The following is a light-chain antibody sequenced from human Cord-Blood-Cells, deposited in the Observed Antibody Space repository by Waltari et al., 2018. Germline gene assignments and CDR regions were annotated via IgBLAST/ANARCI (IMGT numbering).Light chain of an antibody. V-gene: IGKV1-33*01. CDR3: QQYDTLPMYT. CDR1: QDISNY. CDR2: DAS. J-gene: IGKJ2*01. Sequence: DIQMTQSPSSLSASVGDRVTITCQASQDISNYLNWYQQKPGKAPKLLIYDASNLETGVPSRLSGSGSGTDFTFTISSLQPEDIATYYCQQYDTLPMYTFGQGTKLEIK.